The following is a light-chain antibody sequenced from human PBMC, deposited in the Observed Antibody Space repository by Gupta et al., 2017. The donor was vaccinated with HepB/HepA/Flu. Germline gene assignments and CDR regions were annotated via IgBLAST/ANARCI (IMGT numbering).Light chain of an antibody. V-gene: IGLV2-8*01. Sequence: SALTQPPSASGSPGQSVTISCTGTSSDVGGYNYVSWYQQHPGKAPNLMIYEVSKRPSGVPDRFSGSKSGNTASLTVSGLQDEDEADYYCSSYAGSNNVVFGGGTKLTVL. CDR1: SSDVGGYNY. J-gene: IGLJ2*01. CDR3: SSYAGSNNVV. CDR2: EVS.